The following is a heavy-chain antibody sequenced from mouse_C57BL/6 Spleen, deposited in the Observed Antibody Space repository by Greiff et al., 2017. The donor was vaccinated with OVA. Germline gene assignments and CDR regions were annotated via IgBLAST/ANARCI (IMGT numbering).Heavy chain of an antibody. J-gene: IGHJ2*01. CDR1: GYTFTSYW. CDR3: ARKEDGYYGSSY. V-gene: IGHV1-69*01. D-gene: IGHD1-1*01. Sequence: QVQLQQSGAELVMPGASVKLSCKASGYTFTSYWMHWVKQRPGQGLEWIGEIDPSDSYTNYNQKFKGKSTLTVDKSSSTAYMQLSSLTSEDSAVYYCARKEDGYYGSSYWGQGTTLTVSS. CDR2: IDPSDSYT.